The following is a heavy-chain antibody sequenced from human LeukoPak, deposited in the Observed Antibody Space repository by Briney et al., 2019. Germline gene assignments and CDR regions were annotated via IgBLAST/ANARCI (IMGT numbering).Heavy chain of an antibody. V-gene: IGHV3-33*06. CDR1: GVTLATSG. Sequence: GGSLRLSCAASGVTLATSGIHWVRQAPGKGLEWVAVLFYDGSNEFYSDSVKGRFTISRDTAKNMVYLQMSSLRAEDTGVYYCTKDQGGNFGPFDYWGQGTLVAVSS. CDR2: LFYDGSNE. J-gene: IGHJ4*02. D-gene: IGHD4-23*01. CDR3: TKDQGGNFGPFDY.